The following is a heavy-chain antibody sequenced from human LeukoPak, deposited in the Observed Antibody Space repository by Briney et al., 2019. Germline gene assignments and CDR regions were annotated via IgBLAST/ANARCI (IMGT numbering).Heavy chain of an antibody. V-gene: IGHV4-34*01. J-gene: IGHJ6*03. CDR3: ARRGMEHTFYYYYYMDV. D-gene: IGHD1/OR15-1a*01. CDR2: INHSGTP. Sequence: SETLSLTCAVYGGSFSGYYWSWIRQPPGKGLEWIGEINHSGTPNYNPSLRSRVTISVDTSKNQFSLRLTSVTAADTAVYYCARRGMEHTFYYYYYMDVWGKGTTVTVSS. CDR1: GGSFSGYY.